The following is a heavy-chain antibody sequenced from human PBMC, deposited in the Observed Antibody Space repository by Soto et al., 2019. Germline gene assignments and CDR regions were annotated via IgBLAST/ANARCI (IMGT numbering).Heavy chain of an antibody. D-gene: IGHD6-13*01. CDR1: GGTFNNLA. V-gene: IGHV1-69*01. Sequence: QVQLVQSGAEVKKPGSSVQLSCNAAGGTFNNLAVSWVRQAPGQGLEWMGEIIPMFGSTNYAQRFQGRVTITADESRSIAYMYLSSLRSDDTAIYYCARGGRMGIWYFDLWGRGTLVTVSS. CDR3: ARGGRMGIWYFDL. CDR2: IIPMFGST. J-gene: IGHJ2*01.